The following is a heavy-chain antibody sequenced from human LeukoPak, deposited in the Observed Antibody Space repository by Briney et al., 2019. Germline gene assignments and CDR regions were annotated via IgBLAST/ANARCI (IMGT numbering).Heavy chain of an antibody. CDR1: GFTFSDYY. D-gene: IGHD3-22*01. Sequence: GGSLRLSCAASGFTFSDYYMSWIRQAPGKGLEWVSYISSSGSTIYYADSVKGRFTISRDNAKNSLYLQMNSLRAEDTAVYYCARDIYYDSSGYYSSRGLYDYWGQGALVTVSS. J-gene: IGHJ4*02. CDR3: ARDIYYDSSGYYSSRGLYDY. CDR2: ISSSGSTI. V-gene: IGHV3-11*04.